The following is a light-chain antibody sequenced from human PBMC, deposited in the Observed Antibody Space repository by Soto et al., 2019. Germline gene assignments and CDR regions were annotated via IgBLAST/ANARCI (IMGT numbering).Light chain of an antibody. CDR3: NSFTATSTLI. Sequence: QSALTQPASVSGSPGQSITISCTGSRSDVGGYNFVSWYQQHPGKAPKLLIYGVTNRPSGVSTRFSGSKSVNTASLTVSGLQSEDEADYYCNSFTATSTLIFGGGTKVTVL. J-gene: IGLJ2*01. V-gene: IGLV2-14*03. CDR2: GVT. CDR1: RSDVGGYNF.